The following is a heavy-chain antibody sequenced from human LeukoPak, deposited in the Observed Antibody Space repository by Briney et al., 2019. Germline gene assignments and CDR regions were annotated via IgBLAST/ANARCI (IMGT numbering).Heavy chain of an antibody. CDR2: IIPIFGTA. CDR3: AREGGYSYGLDY. Sequence: SVKVSCXASGGTFSSYAISWVRQAPGQGLEWMGGIIPIFGTANYAQKFQGRVTITTDESTSTAYMELSSLRSEDTAVYYCAREGGYSYGLDYWGQGTLVTVSS. CDR1: GGTFSSYA. D-gene: IGHD5-18*01. V-gene: IGHV1-69*05. J-gene: IGHJ4*02.